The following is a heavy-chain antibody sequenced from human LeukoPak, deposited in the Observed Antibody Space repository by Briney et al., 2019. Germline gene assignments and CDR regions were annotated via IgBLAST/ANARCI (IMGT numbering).Heavy chain of an antibody. V-gene: IGHV1-2*02. J-gene: IGHJ3*02. CDR1: GYTFTSYY. Sequence: GASVKVSCKASGYTFTSYYMHWVRQAPGQGLEWMGWINPNSGGTNYAQKFQGRVTMTRDTSVSTAYMELSRLRSDDTAVYYCAREYQLSDAFDIWGQGTMVTVSS. CDR3: AREYQLSDAFDI. D-gene: IGHD2-2*01. CDR2: INPNSGGT.